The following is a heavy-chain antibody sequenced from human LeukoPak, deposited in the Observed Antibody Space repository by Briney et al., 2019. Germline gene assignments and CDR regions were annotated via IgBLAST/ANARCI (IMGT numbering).Heavy chain of an antibody. CDR1: GYTFTGYY. D-gene: IGHD6-6*01. CDR3: ARYPVLGSSLLEGAFDI. V-gene: IGHV1-2*02. J-gene: IGHJ3*02. Sequence: ASVKVSCKASGYTFTGYYMHWVRQAPGQGLEWMGWINPNSGGTNYAQKFQVRVTMTRDTSISTAYMELSRLRSDDTAVYYCARYPVLGSSLLEGAFDIWGQGTMVTVSS. CDR2: INPNSGGT.